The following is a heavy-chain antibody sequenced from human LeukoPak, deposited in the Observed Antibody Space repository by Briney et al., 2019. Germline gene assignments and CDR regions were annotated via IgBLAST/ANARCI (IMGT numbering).Heavy chain of an antibody. CDR3: ARGARAATGYYYYYMDV. D-gene: IGHD2-15*01. CDR2: IYTGGST. V-gene: IGHV3-53*01. CDR1: GLTVSSNH. J-gene: IGHJ6*03. Sequence: GGSLRLSCAASGLTVSSNHMSWVRQAPGKGLEWVLVIYTGGSTDYADSVKGRFTISRDNSKNTLYLQMNSLRAEDTAVYYCARGARAATGYYYYYMDVWGKGTTVTVCS.